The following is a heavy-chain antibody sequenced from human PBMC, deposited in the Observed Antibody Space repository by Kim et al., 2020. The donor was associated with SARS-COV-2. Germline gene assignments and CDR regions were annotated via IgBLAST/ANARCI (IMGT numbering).Heavy chain of an antibody. D-gene: IGHD3-22*01. J-gene: IGHJ4*02. V-gene: IGHV4-30-2*01. CDR3: ARVVVRGYFDY. Sequence: DYNPSLKSRVTISVDRSKNQFSLKLSSVTAADTAVYYCARVVVRGYFDYWGQGTLVTVSS.